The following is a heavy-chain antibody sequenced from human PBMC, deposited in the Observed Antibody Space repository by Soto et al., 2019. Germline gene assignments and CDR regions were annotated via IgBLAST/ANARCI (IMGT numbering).Heavy chain of an antibody. CDR3: AREVDYYGSGLYYFDY. CDR2: ISYDGSNK. CDR1: GFTFSSYA. Sequence: QVQLVESGGGVVQPGRSLRLSCAASGFTFSSYAMHWVRQAPGKGLEWVAVISYDGSNKYYADSVKGRFTISRDNSKNTLYLQMNSLRAEDTAVYYCAREVDYYGSGLYYFDYWGQGTLVTVSS. J-gene: IGHJ4*02. V-gene: IGHV3-30-3*01. D-gene: IGHD3-10*01.